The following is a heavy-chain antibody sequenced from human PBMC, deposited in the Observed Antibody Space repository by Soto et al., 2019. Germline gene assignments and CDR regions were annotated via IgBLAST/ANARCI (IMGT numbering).Heavy chain of an antibody. CDR3: AREYCSSTSWNGMDV. Sequence: ASVKVSCKASGYTFTGYYMHWVRQAPGQGLEWMGWINPNSGGTNYAQKFQGRVTMTRDTSISTAYMELSRLRSDDTAVYYCAREYCSSTSWNGMDVWGQGTTAPVSS. J-gene: IGHJ6*02. CDR2: INPNSGGT. V-gene: IGHV1-2*02. CDR1: GYTFTGYY. D-gene: IGHD2-2*01.